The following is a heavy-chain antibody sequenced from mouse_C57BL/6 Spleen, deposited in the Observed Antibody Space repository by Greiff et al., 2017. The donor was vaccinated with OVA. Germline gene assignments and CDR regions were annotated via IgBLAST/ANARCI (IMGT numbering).Heavy chain of an antibody. Sequence: VQGVESGPELVKPGASVKISCKASGYAFSSSWMNWVKQRPGKGLEWIGRIYPGDGDTNYNGKFKGKATLTADKSSSTAYMQLSSLTSEDSAVYFCARGIPDDWGQGTTLTVSS. CDR2: IYPGDGDT. D-gene: IGHD5-1-1*01. CDR1: GYAFSSSW. J-gene: IGHJ2*01. V-gene: IGHV1-82*01. CDR3: ARGIPDD.